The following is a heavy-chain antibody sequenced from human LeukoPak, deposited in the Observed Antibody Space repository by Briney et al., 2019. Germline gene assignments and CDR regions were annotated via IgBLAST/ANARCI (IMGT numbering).Heavy chain of an antibody. D-gene: IGHD6-6*01. Sequence: SETLSLTCTVSGGSISRYYWSWIRQPPGTGLEWIGGIYTSVSSNYNPSLKSRVTISLDTSKNQFSLKLSSVTAADTAVYYCARRGSIAARSYQYYYMDVWGKGTTVTVSS. V-gene: IGHV4-4*09. CDR1: GGSISRYY. J-gene: IGHJ6*03. CDR3: ARRGSIAARSYQYYYMDV. CDR2: IYTSVSS.